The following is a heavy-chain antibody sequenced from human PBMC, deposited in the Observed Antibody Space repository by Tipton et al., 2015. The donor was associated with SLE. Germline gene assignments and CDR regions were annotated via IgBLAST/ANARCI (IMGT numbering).Heavy chain of an antibody. CDR3: ARENYYDSGSDDY. D-gene: IGHD3-10*01. CDR1: GYSFTDYY. V-gene: IGHV1-2*02. CDR2: INPNSGGT. J-gene: IGHJ4*02. Sequence: QSGAEVKNPGASVKVSCKTSGYSFTDYYLHWVRQAPGQGLEWMGWINPNSGGTNYAQKFQGRVTMTRDTSISTAYMELSRLRSDDTAVYYCARENYYDSGSDDYWGQGTLVTVSS.